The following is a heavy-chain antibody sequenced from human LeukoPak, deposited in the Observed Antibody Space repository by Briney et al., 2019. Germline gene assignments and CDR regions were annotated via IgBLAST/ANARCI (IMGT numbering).Heavy chain of an antibody. J-gene: IGHJ4*02. CDR1: GFTFSSYA. Sequence: PGGSLRLSCAASGFTFSSYAMSWVRQAPGKGLEWVSGISGSGDSTYYAESVKGRFTISRDNSKNTLYLQMNSLRAEDTSVYYCATEGRSTTPGYWGQGTLVIVSS. CDR3: ATEGRSTTPGY. CDR2: ISGSGDST. V-gene: IGHV3-23*01. D-gene: IGHD6-13*01.